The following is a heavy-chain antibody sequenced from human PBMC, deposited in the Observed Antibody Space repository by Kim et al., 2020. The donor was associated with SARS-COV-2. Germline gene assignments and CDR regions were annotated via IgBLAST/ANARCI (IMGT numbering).Heavy chain of an antibody. CDR2: ISIPTII. V-gene: IGHV3-11*01. CDR3: VREGGSSSPLDY. CDR1: GFTFSDYY. Sequence: GGSLRLSCAASGFTFSDYYMSWIRQAPGKGLEWISYISIPTIIFYADSVKGRFTISRDNAKNSLYLQMNSLRAEDTVVYYCVREGGSSSPLDYWGQGTLVTVSS. J-gene: IGHJ4*02. D-gene: IGHD6-6*01.